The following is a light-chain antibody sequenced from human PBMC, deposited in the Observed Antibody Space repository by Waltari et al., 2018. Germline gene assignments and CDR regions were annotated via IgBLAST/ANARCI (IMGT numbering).Light chain of an antibody. Sequence: QSALTQPASVSGSPGQSITISCTGTSSDVGGSNYVSWYQQHPGKAPKLMIYDVSKRPSGVSNRFSGSKSGNTASLTISGLQAEDEADYYCSSYTSSSISFGGGTKLTVL. J-gene: IGLJ2*01. CDR3: SSYTSSSIS. CDR2: DVS. CDR1: SSDVGGSNY. V-gene: IGLV2-14*03.